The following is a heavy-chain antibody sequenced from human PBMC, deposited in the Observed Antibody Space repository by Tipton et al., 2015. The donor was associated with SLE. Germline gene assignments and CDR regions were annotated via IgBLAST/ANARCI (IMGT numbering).Heavy chain of an antibody. CDR2: ISSNGGST. CDR3: ARGDSSGWYYDY. J-gene: IGHJ4*02. V-gene: IGHV3-64*04. CDR1: GFTFSSYA. D-gene: IGHD6-19*01. Sequence: SLRLSCSASGFTFSSYAMHWVRQAPGKGLEYVSAISSNGGSTYYADSVKGRFTISRDNSKNTLYLQMNSLRAEDTAVYYCARGDSSGWYYDYWGQGTLVTVSS.